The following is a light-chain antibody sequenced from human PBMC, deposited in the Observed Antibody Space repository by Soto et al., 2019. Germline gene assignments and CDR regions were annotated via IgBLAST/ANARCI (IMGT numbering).Light chain of an antibody. CDR1: QRVYSSY. CDR3: QQYYKWPQWT. V-gene: IGKV3-20*01. Sequence: EIVLTQSPGTLSLSPGERATLSCRASQRVYSSYLAWYQQKPAKAPKLLIYDASSLESGVPSRFSGSGSGTEFTLTISSLQPDDFAVYYCQQYYKWPQWTIGQGTKVDI. CDR2: DAS. J-gene: IGKJ1*01.